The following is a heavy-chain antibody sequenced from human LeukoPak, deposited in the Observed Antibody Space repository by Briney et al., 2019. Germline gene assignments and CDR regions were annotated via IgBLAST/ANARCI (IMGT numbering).Heavy chain of an antibody. CDR3: ARPKDYCSSTSCYSGPYYYYGMDV. J-gene: IGHJ6*02. Sequence: ASVKVSCKASGYTFTGYYMHWVRQAPGQGLEWMGWINPNSGDTNYAQKFQGRVTITRDTSISTAYMEPNRLRSDDTAVYYCARPKDYCSSTSCYSGPYYYYGMDVWGQGTTVTVSS. D-gene: IGHD2-2*02. CDR1: GYTFTGYY. V-gene: IGHV1-2*02. CDR2: INPNSGDT.